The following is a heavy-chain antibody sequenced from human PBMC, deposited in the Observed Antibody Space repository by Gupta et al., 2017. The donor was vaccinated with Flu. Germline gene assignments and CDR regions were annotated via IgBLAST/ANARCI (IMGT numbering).Heavy chain of an antibody. D-gene: IGHD3-3*01. Sequence: WVRQAPGKGLEWVSGISGRGGNAYYADSGKGRFTISRDNSKNTLYLQMDSLRAEDTAVYFCAKDYFWSGYYATFFDHWGQGILVTVSS. V-gene: IGHV3-23*01. J-gene: IGHJ4*02. CDR2: ISGRGGNA. CDR3: AKDYFWSGYYATFFDH.